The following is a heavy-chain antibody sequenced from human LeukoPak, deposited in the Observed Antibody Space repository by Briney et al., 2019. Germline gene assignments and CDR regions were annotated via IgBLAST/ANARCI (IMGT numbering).Heavy chain of an antibody. CDR1: GFTFSSYG. CDR2: IWYDGSNK. CDR3: ARENFPPRSPYYYGMDV. Sequence: GGSLRLSCAASGFTFSSYGMHWVRQAPGKGLEWVAVIWYDGSNKYYADSVKGRFTISRDNSKNTLYLQMNSLRAEDTAVYYCARENFPPRSPYYYGMDVWGQGTTVTVSS. J-gene: IGHJ6*02. V-gene: IGHV3-33*01.